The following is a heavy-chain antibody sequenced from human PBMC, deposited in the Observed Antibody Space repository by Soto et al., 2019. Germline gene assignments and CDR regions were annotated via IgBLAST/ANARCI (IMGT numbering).Heavy chain of an antibody. V-gene: IGHV3-74*01. Sequence: EVQLVESGGGLVQPGGSLRLSCAASGFTFSSYWMHWVRQVPEKGLVWVSRINSDGSITNYADAVKGRFTISRDNVKNTLYLQMNSLRAEYTAVYYCVRYPRSVGGSYRPDYWGQGTLVTVSS. CDR1: GFTFSSYW. CDR3: VRYPRSVGGSYRPDY. J-gene: IGHJ4*02. D-gene: IGHD3-16*02. CDR2: INSDGSIT.